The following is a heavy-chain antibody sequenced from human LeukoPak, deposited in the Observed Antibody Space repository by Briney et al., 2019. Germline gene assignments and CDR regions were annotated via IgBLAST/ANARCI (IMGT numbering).Heavy chain of an antibody. D-gene: IGHD3-10*01. J-gene: IGHJ6*03. Sequence: PGGSLRLSCAASGFTFNSYSMNWVRQAPGKGLEWVSYITSSSGTIYYADSVKGRFTISRDNAKNTLYLQMNSLRAEDTAVYYCAKDRDYYYYMDVWGKGTTVTISS. CDR1: GFTFNSYS. CDR3: AKDRDYYYYMDV. CDR2: ITSSSGTI. V-gene: IGHV3-48*01.